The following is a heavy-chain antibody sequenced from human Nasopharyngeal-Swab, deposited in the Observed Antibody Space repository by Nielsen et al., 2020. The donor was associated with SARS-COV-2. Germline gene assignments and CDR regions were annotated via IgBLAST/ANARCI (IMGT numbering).Heavy chain of an antibody. CDR3: ARERTGKYYYDSSGYYGN. CDR1: GGSFSGYY. V-gene: IGHV4-34*01. D-gene: IGHD3-22*01. J-gene: IGHJ4*02. Sequence: SETLSLTCAVYGGSFSGYYWSWIRQPPGKGLEWIGEINHSGSTNYNPSLKSRVTISVDTSKNQFSLKLSSVTAADTAVYYCARERTGKYYYDSSGYYGNWGQGTLVTVSS. CDR2: INHSGST.